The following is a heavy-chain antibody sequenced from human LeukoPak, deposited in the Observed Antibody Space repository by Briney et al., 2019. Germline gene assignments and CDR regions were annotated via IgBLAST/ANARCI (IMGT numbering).Heavy chain of an antibody. CDR3: ARPDIVGATRGAFDI. CDR1: GGSISSSSYY. Sequence: SEALSLTCTVSGGSISSSSYYWGWIRQPPGKGLEWIGSIYYSGSTYYNPSLKSRVTISVDTSKNQFSLKLSSVTAADTAVYYCARPDIVGATRGAFDIWGQGTMVTVSS. J-gene: IGHJ3*02. V-gene: IGHV4-39*07. D-gene: IGHD1-26*01. CDR2: IYYSGST.